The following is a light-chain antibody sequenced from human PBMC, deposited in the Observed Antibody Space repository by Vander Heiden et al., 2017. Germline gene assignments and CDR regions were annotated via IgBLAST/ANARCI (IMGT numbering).Light chain of an antibody. CDR1: NIGGKN. CDR3: QVWDSSGDHPVV. CDR2: DDS. J-gene: IGLJ2*01. Sequence: SYVLTQPPSVSAAPGQMARITCGGDNIGGKNVHWYQQRPGQAPVLVVYDDSDRRSGIPERFSGSNSGNTATLTISRVEAGDEADYYCQVWDSSGDHPVVFGGGTKLTVL. V-gene: IGLV3-21*02.